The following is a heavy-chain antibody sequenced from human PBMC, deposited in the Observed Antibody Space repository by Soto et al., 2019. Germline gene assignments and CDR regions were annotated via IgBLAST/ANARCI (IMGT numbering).Heavy chain of an antibody. CDR2: IWYDGSNK. Sequence: GGSLRLSCAAAGFTFSSYGMHWVRKAPGKGLEWVAVIWYDGSNKYYADSVKGRFTISRDNSKNTLYLQMNSLRAEDTAVYYCARDVQQQLAIDYWGQGTLVTAPQ. CDR3: ARDVQQQLAIDY. J-gene: IGHJ4*02. CDR1: GFTFSSYG. D-gene: IGHD6-13*01. V-gene: IGHV3-33*01.